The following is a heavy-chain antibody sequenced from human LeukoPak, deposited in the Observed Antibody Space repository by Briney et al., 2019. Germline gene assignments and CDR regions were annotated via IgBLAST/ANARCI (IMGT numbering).Heavy chain of an antibody. CDR2: INPSDGST. D-gene: IGHD2-2*01. Sequence: ASVKVSCKASGYTFTSYYMHWVRQAPGQGLEWMGIINPSDGSTTYAQRFQGRVTMTRDTSTSTVYMELSSLRSEDTAVYYCARGLGDPDIVVVPAADDAFDIWGQGTMVTVSS. CDR3: ARGLGDPDIVVVPAADDAFDI. V-gene: IGHV1-46*01. CDR1: GYTFTSYY. J-gene: IGHJ3*02.